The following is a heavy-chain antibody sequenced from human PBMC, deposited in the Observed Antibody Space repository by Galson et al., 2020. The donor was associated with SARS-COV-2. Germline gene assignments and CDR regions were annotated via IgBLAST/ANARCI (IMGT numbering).Heavy chain of an antibody. CDR2: ISYDGNNK. J-gene: IGHJ4*02. Sequence: GGSLRLSCAASGFTFSTYPIHWVRQAPGKGLEWVVVISYDGNNKYYADSVKGRFTISRDNYKNTVNLEMNSLRVEDTAVYYCARGQSGNYLAYDYWGQGTLVTVSS. CDR1: GFTFSTYP. CDR3: ARGQSGNYLAYDY. V-gene: IGHV3-30*04. D-gene: IGHD1-26*01.